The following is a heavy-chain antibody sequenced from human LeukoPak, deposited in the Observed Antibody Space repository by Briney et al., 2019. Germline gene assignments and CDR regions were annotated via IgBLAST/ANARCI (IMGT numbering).Heavy chain of an antibody. V-gene: IGHV3-64*01. CDR2: ISRNGDYT. CDR3: ARQSGSYYGLFDY. J-gene: IGHJ4*02. D-gene: IGHD1-26*01. CDR1: GFIFSTYA. Sequence: PGGSLRLSCAASGFIFSTYAMHWVRKAPGKGLEYVSAISRNGDYTYYANSVKGRFTVSRDNSKNTLYLQMNSLRGEDTAVYYCARQSGSYYGLFDYWGQGTLVTVSS.